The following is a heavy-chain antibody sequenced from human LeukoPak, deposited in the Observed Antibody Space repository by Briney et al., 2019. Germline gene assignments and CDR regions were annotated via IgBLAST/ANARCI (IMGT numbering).Heavy chain of an antibody. J-gene: IGHJ4*02. V-gene: IGHV5-51*01. CDR1: GYTFSRYW. D-gene: IGHD3-10*01. Sequence: GESLKISCKGYGYTFSRYWIGWVRQTTRKGLEWMGIIYPGDSNTRYSPSFQGQVTISADKSISTAYLQWSSLKASDTAVYYCARVWFGELLSNLDYWGQGTLVTVSS. CDR2: IYPGDSNT. CDR3: ARVWFGELLSNLDY.